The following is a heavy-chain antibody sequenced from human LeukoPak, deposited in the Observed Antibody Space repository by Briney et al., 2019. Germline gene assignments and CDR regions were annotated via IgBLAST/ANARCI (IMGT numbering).Heavy chain of an antibody. Sequence: SETLSLTCAVYGGSFSGYYWSWIRQPPGKGLEWIGEINHSGSTNYNPSLKSRVTISVDTSKNQFSLKLSSVTAADTAVYYCARGPAGYGSGSYYKKGFDYWGQGTLVTVS. CDR1: GGSFSGYY. CDR3: ARGPAGYGSGSYYKKGFDY. CDR2: INHSGST. D-gene: IGHD3-10*01. V-gene: IGHV4-34*01. J-gene: IGHJ4*02.